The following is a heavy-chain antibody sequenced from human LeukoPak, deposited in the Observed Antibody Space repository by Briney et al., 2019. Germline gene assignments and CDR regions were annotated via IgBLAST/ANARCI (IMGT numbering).Heavy chain of an antibody. D-gene: IGHD1-26*01. J-gene: IGHJ4*02. CDR2: IDPNTGGT. V-gene: IGHV1-2*06. CDR3: ASLYDIVGTTVDY. Sequence: ASVKVSCKTSGYTFTNYYIHWVRQAPGQGLEWMGRIDPNTGGTTSAKNFQGRVTMTRDTSISTAYMALSGLRSGDTAVYYCASLYDIVGTTVDYWGQGTLVTVSS. CDR1: GYTFTNYY.